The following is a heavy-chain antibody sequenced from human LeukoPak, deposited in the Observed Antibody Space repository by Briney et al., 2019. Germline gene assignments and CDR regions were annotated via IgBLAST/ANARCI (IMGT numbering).Heavy chain of an antibody. CDR3: ARDGYCSGGSCYKGRFDY. CDR1: GGSISSSSYY. Sequence: SETLSLTCTVSGGSISSSSYYWGWIRQPPGKGLEWIGSIYYSGSTYYNPSLKSRVTISVDTSKNQFSLKLSSVTAADTAVYYCARDGYCSGGSCYKGRFDYWGQGTLVTVSS. J-gene: IGHJ4*02. CDR2: IYYSGST. D-gene: IGHD2-15*01. V-gene: IGHV4-39*07.